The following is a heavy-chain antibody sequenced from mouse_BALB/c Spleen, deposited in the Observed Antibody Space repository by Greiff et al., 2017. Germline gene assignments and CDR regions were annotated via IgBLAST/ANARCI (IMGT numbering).Heavy chain of an antibody. V-gene: IGHV5-17*02. Sequence: EVKVVESGGGLVQPGGSRKLSCAASGFTFSSFGMHWVRQAPEKGLEWVAYISSGSSTIYYADTVKGRFTISRDNPKNTLFLQMTSLRSEDTAMYYCARSYYGSSHAMDYWGQGTSVTVSS. CDR3: ARSYYGSSHAMDY. D-gene: IGHD1-1*01. CDR2: ISSGSSTI. CDR1: GFTFSSFG. J-gene: IGHJ4*01.